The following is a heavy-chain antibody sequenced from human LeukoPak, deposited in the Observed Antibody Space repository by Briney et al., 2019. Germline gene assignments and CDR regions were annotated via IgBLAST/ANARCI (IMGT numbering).Heavy chain of an antibody. D-gene: IGHD6-6*01. CDR1: GFTFTSYG. CDR2: IWYDGSQK. CDR3: AKDLGHRSSSLGY. Sequence: GRSLSLSCAAAGFTFTSYGMHWVRQAPGKGLEWEAVIWYDGSQKYYADSVQGRFTISRDNSNNALYLQMNSLRAEDTAVYYCAKDLGHRSSSLGYWGQGTLVSVSS. J-gene: IGHJ4*02. V-gene: IGHV3-33*06.